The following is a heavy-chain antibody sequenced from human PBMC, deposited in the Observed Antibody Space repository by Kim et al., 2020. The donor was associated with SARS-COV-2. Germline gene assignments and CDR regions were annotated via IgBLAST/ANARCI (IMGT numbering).Heavy chain of an antibody. Sequence: GGSHGGHHRSRIRAPPGCGLGWIGHIHHNGSTNYNPCLMSLVSISVDTSKNQFSLTLSSVTAAGTAVYYCAKYDYGEGNWFGPWGQGTLVTVSS. J-gene: IGHJ5*02. D-gene: IGHD4-17*01. CDR1: GGSHGGHH. CDR3: AKYDYGEGNWFGP. V-gene: IGHV4-59*11. CDR2: IHHNGST.